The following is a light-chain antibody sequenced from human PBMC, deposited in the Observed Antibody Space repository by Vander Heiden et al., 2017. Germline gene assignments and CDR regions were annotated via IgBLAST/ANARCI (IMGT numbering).Light chain of an antibody. CDR1: NIGSKS. V-gene: IGLV3-21*02. CDR3: QVWDSSSDHVV. Sequence: SYVLTHPPSLSVAPGPTARITCGGNNIGSKSGHWYEQKPGQAPVLVVYDDSDRPSGIPERFSGSNSGNTATLTISRVEAGDEADYYCQVWDSSSDHVVFGGGTKLSVL. CDR2: DDS. J-gene: IGLJ2*01.